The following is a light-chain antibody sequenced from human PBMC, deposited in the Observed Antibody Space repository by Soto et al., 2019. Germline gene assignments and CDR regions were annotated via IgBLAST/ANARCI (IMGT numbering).Light chain of an antibody. V-gene: IGLV2-14*03. J-gene: IGLJ1*01. CDR1: SSDVGGYNY. Sequence: QSALTQPASVSGSPGQAITISCTGTSSDVGGYNYVSWYQHHPGKAPKLRIYDVSNRPSGVSNRSSGSKSGNTASLNLSALQPEDEADYYCCSYPTSNTRQIVFGTGTKVTVL. CDR3: CSYPTSNTRQIV. CDR2: DVS.